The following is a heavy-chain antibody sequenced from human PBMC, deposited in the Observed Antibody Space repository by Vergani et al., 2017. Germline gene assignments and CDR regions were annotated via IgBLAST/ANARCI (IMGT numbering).Heavy chain of an antibody. Sequence: EVQLVQSGAEVKKPGESLRISCKGSGYSFTSYWISWVRQMPGKGLEWMGRIDPSDSYTNYSLSFQGHVTISADKSISTAYLQWSSLKASDTAMYYCARQPAIAAAGTGYYYYMDVWGKGTTVTVSS. V-gene: IGHV5-10-1*01. CDR3: ARQPAIAAAGTGYYYYMDV. D-gene: IGHD6-13*01. CDR1: GYSFTSYW. J-gene: IGHJ6*03. CDR2: IDPSDSYT.